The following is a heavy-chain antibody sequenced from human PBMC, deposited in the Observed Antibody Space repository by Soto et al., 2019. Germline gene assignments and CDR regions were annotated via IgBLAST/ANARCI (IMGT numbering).Heavy chain of an antibody. Sequence: QVQLVESGGGVVQPGRSLRLSCAASGFTFSSDAMHWVRQAPGKGLEWVAFISYDGTKKYYADSVKGRFTISRDNSKNTLYLQMSSLRAEDTAVYYCAKDRSTRYCKDAWGQGTTVTVSS. V-gene: IGHV3-30*04. CDR3: AKDRSTRYCKDA. J-gene: IGHJ6*02. D-gene: IGHD3-9*01. CDR2: ISYDGTKK. CDR1: GFTFSSDA.